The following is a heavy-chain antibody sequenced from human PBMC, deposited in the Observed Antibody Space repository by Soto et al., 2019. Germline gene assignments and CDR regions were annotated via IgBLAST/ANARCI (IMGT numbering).Heavy chain of an antibody. V-gene: IGHV3-7*03. D-gene: IGHD2-2*01. CDR3: AAYCSSISCTPFHGYS. CDR2: IKKDETEE. Sequence: GGSLRLSCAASGFTFSNYWMSWVRQAPGKGLEWVANIKKDETEEYYVDSVKGRFTISRDNAKNSLFLQMNSLRAEDTAVYYCAAYCSSISCTPFHGYSWGQGTLVTV. CDR1: GFTFSNYW. J-gene: IGHJ4*02.